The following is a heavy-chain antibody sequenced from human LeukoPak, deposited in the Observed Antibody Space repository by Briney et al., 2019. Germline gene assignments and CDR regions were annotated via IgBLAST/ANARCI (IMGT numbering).Heavy chain of an antibody. J-gene: IGHJ3*02. CDR3: ARYYYGSGINAFDI. D-gene: IGHD3-10*01. CDR2: IYYSGTT. CDR1: GGSISRYY. Sequence: TSETLSLTCTVSGGSISRYYWSWIRQPPGKGLEWIGYIYYSGTTNYNPSLKRRVTISVDTSKNQFSLKLSSVTAADTAVYYCARYYYGSGINAFDIWGQGTMVTVSS. V-gene: IGHV4-59*12.